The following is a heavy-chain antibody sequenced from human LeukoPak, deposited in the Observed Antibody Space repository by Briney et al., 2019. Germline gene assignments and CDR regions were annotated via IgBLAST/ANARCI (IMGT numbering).Heavy chain of an antibody. CDR2: IYYSGST. Sequence: SETLSLTCTVSGGSISSYYWSWIRQPPGKGLEWIGYIYYSGSTNYNPSLKSRVTISVDTSKNQFSLKLSSVTAADTAVYYCARYFPYYYYMDVWGEGTTVTVSS. J-gene: IGHJ6*03. CDR3: ARYFPYYYYMDV. V-gene: IGHV4-59*08. D-gene: IGHD2/OR15-2a*01. CDR1: GGSISSYY.